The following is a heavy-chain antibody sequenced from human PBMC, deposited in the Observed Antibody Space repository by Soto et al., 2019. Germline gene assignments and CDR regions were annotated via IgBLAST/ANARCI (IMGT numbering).Heavy chain of an antibody. J-gene: IGHJ4*02. CDR2: INPSGGHT. Sequence: QVQLMQSGAEVKKPGASVKVSCKASGNTFTNYYIHWVRQAPGQGLEWMGTINPSGGHTTYAQKFLGRVTMPGDTSTSTLYMELTSLRSEDTAVYYCARGGHVVVVTAAFDYWGQGTLVTVSS. CDR1: GNTFTNYY. V-gene: IGHV1-46*01. D-gene: IGHD2-21*02. CDR3: ARGGHVVVVTAAFDY.